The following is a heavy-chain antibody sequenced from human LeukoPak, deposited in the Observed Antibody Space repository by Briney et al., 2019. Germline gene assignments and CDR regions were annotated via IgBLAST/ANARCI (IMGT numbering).Heavy chain of an antibody. CDR3: ARLHETGLFFDY. D-gene: IGHD3-9*01. V-gene: IGHV4-39*01. CDR2: IYYSGST. Sequence: TSETLSLTCTVSGGSISSSTYYWVCIRRPPGKGLEWIGSIYYSGSTYYNTSLKSRVTVSVDTSKNQFSLNLSSVTAADTAVYYCARLHETGLFFDYWGEGTLVTVSS. CDR1: GGSISSSTYY. J-gene: IGHJ4*02.